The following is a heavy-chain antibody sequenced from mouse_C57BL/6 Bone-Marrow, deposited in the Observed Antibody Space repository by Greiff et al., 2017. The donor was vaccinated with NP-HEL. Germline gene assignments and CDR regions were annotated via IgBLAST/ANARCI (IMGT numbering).Heavy chain of an antibody. CDR2: INPGSGGT. D-gene: IGHD2-4*01. CDR1: GYAFTNYL. J-gene: IGHJ1*03. V-gene: IGHV1-54*01. CDR3: ARSGDYDVHWYFDV. Sequence: QVQLKQSGAELVRPGTSVKVSCKASGYAFTNYLIEWVKQRPGQGLEWIGVINPGSGGTNYNEKFKGKATLTADKSSSTAYMQLSSLTSEDSAVYFCARSGDYDVHWYFDVWGTETTVTVSS.